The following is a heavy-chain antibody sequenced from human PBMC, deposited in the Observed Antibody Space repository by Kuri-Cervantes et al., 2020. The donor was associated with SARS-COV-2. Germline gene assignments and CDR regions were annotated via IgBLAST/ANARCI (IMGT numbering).Heavy chain of an antibody. V-gene: IGHV4-38-2*01. J-gene: IGHJ4*02. CDR2: IYHSGST. CDR3: ARGRSDILTGYYNRRNNDY. Sequence: SQTLSLTCAVSGYSISSGYYWGWIRQPPGKGLEWIGSIYHSGSTNYNPSLKSRVTISVDTSKNQFSLKLSSVTAADTAVYYCARGRSDILTGYYNRRNNDYWGQGTLVTVSS. D-gene: IGHD3-9*01. CDR1: GYSISSGYY.